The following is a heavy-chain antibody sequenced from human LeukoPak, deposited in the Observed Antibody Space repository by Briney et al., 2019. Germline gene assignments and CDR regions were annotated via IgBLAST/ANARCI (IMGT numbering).Heavy chain of an antibody. CDR1: GYIFTTYS. D-gene: IGHD5-18*01. Sequence: ASVEVFCKTSGYIFTTYSITWVRQAPGQGLQWMGWISPYNGNTNYAQRLQDRVTLTTATSTSTAYMELRSLISDDTAVYYCARSNVDTSMTQIDYWGQGTLVTVSS. CDR3: ARSNVDTSMTQIDY. J-gene: IGHJ4*02. CDR2: ISPYNGNT. V-gene: IGHV1-18*01.